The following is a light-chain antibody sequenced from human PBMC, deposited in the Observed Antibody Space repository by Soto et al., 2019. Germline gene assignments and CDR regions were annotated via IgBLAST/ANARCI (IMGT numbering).Light chain of an antibody. V-gene: IGKV1-39*01. Sequence: DIQMTQSPSTLSASVGDRVTITCRASQSISSYLNWYQQKPGKAPKLLIYAASSLQSGVTSRFSGSGSGTDFTLTVSSLQPEDFATYYCQQSYTSRITFGLGTRLDIK. CDR1: QSISSY. CDR3: QQSYTSRIT. CDR2: AAS. J-gene: IGKJ5*01.